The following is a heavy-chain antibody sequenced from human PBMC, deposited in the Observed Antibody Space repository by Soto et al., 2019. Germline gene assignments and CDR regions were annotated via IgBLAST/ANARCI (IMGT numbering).Heavy chain of an antibody. V-gene: IGHV3-72*01. J-gene: IGHJ4*02. CDR3: VAYLSYYVH. CDR1: GFTLSDHF. D-gene: IGHD3-10*02. CDR2: TKHKVSSYAT. Sequence: EVQLVESGGGLVQPGGSLRLSCAGSGFTLSDHFMDWVRQAPGKGLEWVGRTKHKVSSYATEYAASVKGRFTISRDDSSNSLYLQMSSLRTEDPAVDYCVAYLSYYVHWGQGTLVTVSS.